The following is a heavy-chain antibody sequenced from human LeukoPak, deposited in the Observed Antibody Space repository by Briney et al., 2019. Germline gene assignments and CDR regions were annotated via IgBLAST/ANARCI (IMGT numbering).Heavy chain of an antibody. J-gene: IGHJ4*02. Sequence: PGGSLRLSCAASGFSFSKYCMTWVRQVPGKGLEWVASIKFDGSEKYFVDFVKGRFTISRDNAENSLFLQMNSLRAEDTAVYYCARVYYQDSGSSYRHLDSWGQGTLVTVSS. CDR3: ARVYYQDSGSSYRHLDS. CDR2: IKFDGSEK. D-gene: IGHD3-22*01. CDR1: GFSFSKYC. V-gene: IGHV3-7*01.